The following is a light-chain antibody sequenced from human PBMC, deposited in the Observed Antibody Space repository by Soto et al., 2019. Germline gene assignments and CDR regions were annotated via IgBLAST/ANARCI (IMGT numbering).Light chain of an antibody. J-gene: IGKJ2*01. Sequence: DIQMTQSPSTLSASLGDRVTITCRASQSISSWLAWYQQKPGKAPKLLIYTASSLESGVPSRFSGSGSGTEFTLTISSLQPDDFATSYCQQYNSYPYTFGQGTKLEIK. V-gene: IGKV1-5*03. CDR1: QSISSW. CDR2: TAS. CDR3: QQYNSYPYT.